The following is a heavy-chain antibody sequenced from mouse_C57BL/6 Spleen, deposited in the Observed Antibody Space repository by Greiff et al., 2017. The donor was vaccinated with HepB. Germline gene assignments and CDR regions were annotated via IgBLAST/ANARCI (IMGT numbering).Heavy chain of an antibody. CDR2: IYPGDGDT. J-gene: IGHJ2*01. D-gene: IGHD2-1*01. CDR1: GYAFSSYW. V-gene: IGHV1-80*01. Sequence: VQLQQSGAELVKPGASVKISCKASGYAFSSYWMNWVKQRPGKGLEWIGQIYPGDGDTNYNGKFKGKATLTADKSSSTAYMQLSSLTSEDSAVYFCARMLYYGNSYFDYWGQGTTLTVSS. CDR3: ARMLYYGNSYFDY.